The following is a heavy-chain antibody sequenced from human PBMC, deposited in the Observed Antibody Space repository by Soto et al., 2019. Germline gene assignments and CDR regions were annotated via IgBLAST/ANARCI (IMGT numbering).Heavy chain of an antibody. CDR2: IYYSGST. CDR3: AGFNIAARLGYYYYGMDV. Sequence: PSETLSLTCTVSGGSISSGDYYWSWIRQPPWKGLEWIGYIYYSGSTYYNPSLKSRLTISVDTSKNQFSLKLSSVTAADTAVYYCAGFNIAARLGYYYYGMDVWGQGXTVTV. D-gene: IGHD6-6*01. CDR1: GGSISSGDYY. V-gene: IGHV4-30-4*01. J-gene: IGHJ6*02.